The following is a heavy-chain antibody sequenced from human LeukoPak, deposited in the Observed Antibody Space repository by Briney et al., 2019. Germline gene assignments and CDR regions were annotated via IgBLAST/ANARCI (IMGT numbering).Heavy chain of an antibody. CDR3: ARAYSSYPYYFDS. Sequence: PSETLSLTCTVSGGSISTFYWTWIRQPPGKGVEWIGSIYYSGTTNYTPSLKSRVTISVHTSKNQFFLMVSSVAAADTAVYYCARAYSSYPYYFDSWGQGTLVTVSS. CDR2: IYYSGTT. CDR1: GGSISTFY. V-gene: IGHV4-59*01. D-gene: IGHD3-16*02. J-gene: IGHJ4*02.